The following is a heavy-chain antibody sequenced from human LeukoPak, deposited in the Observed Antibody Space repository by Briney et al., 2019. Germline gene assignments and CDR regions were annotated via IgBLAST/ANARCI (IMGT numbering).Heavy chain of an antibody. CDR3: ARDRGGWYGY. D-gene: IGHD6-19*01. J-gene: IGHJ4*02. Sequence: ASVKVSCKASGYTFTGYYMHWVRQAPGQGLEWVGRINPNSGGTNYAQKFRGRVTMTRDTSISTAYMELSRLRSDDTAVYYCARDRGGWYGYWGQGTLVTVSS. V-gene: IGHV1-2*06. CDR1: GYTFTGYY. CDR2: INPNSGGT.